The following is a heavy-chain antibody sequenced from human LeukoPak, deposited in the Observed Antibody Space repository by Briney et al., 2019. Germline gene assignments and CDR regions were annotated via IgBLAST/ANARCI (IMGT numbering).Heavy chain of an antibody. CDR1: GGSFSGYY. V-gene: IGHV4-34*01. CDR3: ARHRAPRPRTKNKTGYTFDY. CDR2: INHSGST. Sequence: SETLSLTCAVYGGSFSGYYWSWIRQPPGRGLEWIGEINHSGSTNYNPSLKSRVTISVDTSKNQFSLKLSSVTAADTAVYYCARHRAPRPRTKNKTGYTFDYWGQGTLVTVSS. D-gene: IGHD3-9*01. J-gene: IGHJ4*02.